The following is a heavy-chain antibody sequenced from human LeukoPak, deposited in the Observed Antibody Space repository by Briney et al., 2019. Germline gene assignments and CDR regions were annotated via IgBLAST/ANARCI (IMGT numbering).Heavy chain of an antibody. J-gene: IGHJ5*02. CDR2: IFYSGST. V-gene: IGHV4-39*07. Sequence: SETLSLTCTVSGGSISTSSYYWGWVRQPPGKGLEWIGNIFYSGSTYYSPSLKSRVTISVDTSKNQFSLKLTSVTAADTAFYYCARGNDYYGSGRQSYFDPWGQGTLVIVSS. CDR3: ARGNDYYGSGRQSYFDP. CDR1: GGSISTSSYY. D-gene: IGHD3-10*01.